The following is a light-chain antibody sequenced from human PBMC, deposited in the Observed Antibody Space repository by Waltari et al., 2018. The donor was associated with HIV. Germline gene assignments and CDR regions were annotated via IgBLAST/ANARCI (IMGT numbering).Light chain of an antibody. Sequence: QSALTQPPSVSGAPGQRVTISCTGNRSNIGAGYFVHWYQHLPGTAPNPLVYSDIHRPSGGPDRFSGSKSGTSASLVITGLQAEDEADYYCQSYDSSLRASVFGGGTKLTVL. CDR1: RSNIGAGYF. CDR2: SDI. V-gene: IGLV1-40*01. J-gene: IGLJ2*01. CDR3: QSYDSSLRASV.